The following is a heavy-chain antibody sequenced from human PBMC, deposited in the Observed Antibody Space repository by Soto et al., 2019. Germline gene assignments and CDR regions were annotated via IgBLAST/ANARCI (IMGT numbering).Heavy chain of an antibody. CDR3: ARGRGYSYGLDP. Sequence: QVQLQESGPGLVKPSQTLSLTCTVSGVSISSNNNYWSWIRQPPGEGLEWIGFISYSGTTSYSPSLKSRVAISLDTSKNQFSLSLSSVTAADTAVYYCARGRGYSYGLDPWGQGTLVTVSS. CDR2: ISYSGTT. V-gene: IGHV4-30-4*01. J-gene: IGHJ5*02. D-gene: IGHD5-18*01. CDR1: GVSISSNNNY.